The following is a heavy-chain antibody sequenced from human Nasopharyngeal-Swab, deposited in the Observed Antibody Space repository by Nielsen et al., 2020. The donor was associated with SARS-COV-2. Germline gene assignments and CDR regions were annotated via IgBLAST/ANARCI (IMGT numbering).Heavy chain of an antibody. CDR1: GGSISSYY. D-gene: IGHD3-3*01. J-gene: IGHJ5*02. Sequence: SETLSLTCTVSGGSISSYYWSWIRQPPGKGLEWIGYIYYSGSTNYNPSLKSRVTISVDTSKNQFSLKLSSVTYADTAVYYCERAQPLTIFGVVGWFDPWGKGPLVTVSS. V-gene: IGHV4-59*13. CDR2: IYYSGST. CDR3: ERAQPLTIFGVVGWFDP.